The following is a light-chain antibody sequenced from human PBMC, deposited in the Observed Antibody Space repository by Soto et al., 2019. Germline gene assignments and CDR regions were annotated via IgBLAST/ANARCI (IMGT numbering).Light chain of an antibody. V-gene: IGLV2-14*03. CDR2: EVS. CDR1: SSDVGGYNS. CDR3: SSYPSTSSYV. J-gene: IGLJ1*01. Sequence: QSALAQPASVSGSPGQSITVSCTGTSSDVGGYNSVSWYQQHPGKPPKLIIYEVSNRPSGVSDLFSGSQSGNTVSLTISGLQAEDGAVYYCSSYPSTSSYVFATGNKVTVL.